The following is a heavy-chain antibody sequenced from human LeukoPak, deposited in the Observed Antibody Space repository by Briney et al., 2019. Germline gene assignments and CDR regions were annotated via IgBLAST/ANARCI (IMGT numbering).Heavy chain of an antibody. D-gene: IGHD3-22*01. V-gene: IGHV1-69*05. Sequence: ASVKVSCKASGGTFSSYAISWVRQAPGQGLEWMGRIIPIFGTANYAQKFQGRVTITTDESTSTAYMELSSLRSEDTAVYCCARDGYYDSSGSLNPRDYWGQGTLVTVSS. CDR2: IIPIFGTA. CDR1: GGTFSSYA. CDR3: ARDGYYDSSGSLNPRDY. J-gene: IGHJ4*02.